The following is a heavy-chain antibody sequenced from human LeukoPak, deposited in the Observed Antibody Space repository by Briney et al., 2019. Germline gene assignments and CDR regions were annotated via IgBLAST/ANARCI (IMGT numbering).Heavy chain of an antibody. V-gene: IGHV4-30-4*08. CDR2: IYYSGSA. D-gene: IGHD4-11*01. CDR1: GGSLTSGDCH. Sequence: SETLSLTCTVSGGSLTSGDCHWSWIRRPPGKGLEWIGYIYYSGSAYYNSSLKSRVVMSVDTSKKQFSLRLTSVTAADTAVYYCAREGPDYSNPFDYWGQGTLVTVSS. J-gene: IGHJ4*02. CDR3: AREGPDYSNPFDY.